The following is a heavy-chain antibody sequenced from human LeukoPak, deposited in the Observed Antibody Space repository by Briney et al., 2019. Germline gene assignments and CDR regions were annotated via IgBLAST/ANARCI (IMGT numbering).Heavy chain of an antibody. D-gene: IGHD2-2*01. CDR1: GFTVSSNY. V-gene: IGHV3-53*01. CDR3: AKIVVVPAATSYYFDY. CDR2: IYRGGST. J-gene: IGHJ4*02. Sequence: GGSLRLSCAASGFTVSSNYMTWVRQAPGKGLEWVSVIYRGGSTYYADSVKGRFTISRDNSKNTVYLQMNSLRAEDTAVYYCAKIVVVPAATSYYFDYWGQGTLVTVSS.